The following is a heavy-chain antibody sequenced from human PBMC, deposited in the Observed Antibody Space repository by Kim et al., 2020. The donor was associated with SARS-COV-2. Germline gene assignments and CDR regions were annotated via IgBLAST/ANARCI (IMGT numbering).Heavy chain of an antibody. Sequence: DSRRGRFTISRDNSRHTVYLQMNRRRAEDTAVYYCARLGPVTANYVYGMDVWGQGTTVTVSS. J-gene: IGHJ6*02. D-gene: IGHD2-21*02. CDR3: ARLGPVTANYVYGMDV. V-gene: IGHV3-53*01.